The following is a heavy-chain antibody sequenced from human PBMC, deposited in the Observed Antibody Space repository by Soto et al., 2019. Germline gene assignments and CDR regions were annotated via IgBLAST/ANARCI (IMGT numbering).Heavy chain of an antibody. CDR2: IGYTGST. CDR1: GGSISTYY. J-gene: IGHJ6*02. CDR3: GPTALRSFYYGMDV. Sequence: PSETLSLTCTVSGGSISTYYWGWIRQPPGKGLEWVGFIGYTGSTNYNPSLKSPVTISLDTSKHQFSLNMTSVTAADTAVYFCGPTALRSFYYGMDVWGQGTTVTVSS. D-gene: IGHD2-2*01. V-gene: IGHV4-59*01.